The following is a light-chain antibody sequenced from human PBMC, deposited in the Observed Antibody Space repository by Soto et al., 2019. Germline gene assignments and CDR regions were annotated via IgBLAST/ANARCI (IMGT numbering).Light chain of an antibody. V-gene: IGKV3-15*01. CDR3: QQYNNWMWT. CDR1: QSVRSN. CDR2: GAS. J-gene: IGKJ1*01. Sequence: EIVITQSPATLSVSPGERATLSCRASQSVRSNLAWYQQKPGQAPRLLIYGASTRETGIPARFSGSGSGTEFTLTISSLQSEDFAVYYCQQYNNWMWTFGQGTKVDIK.